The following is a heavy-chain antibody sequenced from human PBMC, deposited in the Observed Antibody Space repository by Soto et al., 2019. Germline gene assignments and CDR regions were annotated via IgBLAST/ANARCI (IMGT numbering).Heavy chain of an antibody. Sequence: GGSLRLSCAASGFTFSSYGMHWVRQAPGKGLEWVAVISYDGSNKYYADSVKGRFTISRDNSKNTLYLQMNSLRAEDTAVYYCAKGIRSVGYSSSWYPFDYFDYWGQGTLVTVSS. CDR3: AKGIRSVGYSSSWYPFDYFDY. D-gene: IGHD6-13*01. CDR1: GFTFSSYG. CDR2: ISYDGSNK. V-gene: IGHV3-30*18. J-gene: IGHJ4*02.